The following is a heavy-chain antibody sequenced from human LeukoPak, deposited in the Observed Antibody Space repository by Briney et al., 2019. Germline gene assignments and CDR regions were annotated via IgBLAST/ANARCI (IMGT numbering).Heavy chain of an antibody. D-gene: IGHD4-23*01. Sequence: GASVKVSCKASGGTFSSYAISWVRQAPGQGLEWMGWINPNSGGTDYAQKFQGRVTMTRDTSINTAYMDLNNLRSDDTAVYYCARVLYLVGGTYFGYWGQGTLVTVSS. V-gene: IGHV1-2*02. CDR1: GGTFSSYA. CDR2: INPNSGGT. CDR3: ARVLYLVGGTYFGY. J-gene: IGHJ4*02.